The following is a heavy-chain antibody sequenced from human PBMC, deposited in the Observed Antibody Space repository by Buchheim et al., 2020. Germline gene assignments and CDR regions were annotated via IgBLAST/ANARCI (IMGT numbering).Heavy chain of an antibody. Sequence: QVQLVQSGAEVKKPGSSVKVSCKASGGVFTTYTISWVRQATGQGLEWMGWMNPNSGNTGYAQKFQGRVTMTRNTSISTAYMELSSLRSEDTAVYYCATIGVSSSWPLGYYYGMDVWGQGTT. D-gene: IGHD6-13*01. V-gene: IGHV1-8*02. CDR1: GGVFTTYT. J-gene: IGHJ6*02. CDR2: MNPNSGNT. CDR3: ATIGVSSSWPLGYYYGMDV.